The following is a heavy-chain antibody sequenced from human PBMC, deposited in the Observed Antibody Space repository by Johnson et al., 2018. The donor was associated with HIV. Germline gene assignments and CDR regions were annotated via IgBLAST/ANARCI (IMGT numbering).Heavy chain of an antibody. Sequence: EVQLVESGVRVLRPGGSLTLTCAASGFTLSNAWMSWVRQAPGKGLEWVGRIKSKTDGGTTDYTAPVKGRFTISRDNSKNTLYLQMTSLRQDDTGVYWCYCTDHFGAGSESKGTFDVWGQGTMATVSS. J-gene: IGHJ3*01. CDR2: IKSKTDGGTT. V-gene: IGHV3-15*01. CDR3: YCTDHFGAGSESKGTFDV. D-gene: IGHD3-10*01. CDR1: GFTLSNAW.